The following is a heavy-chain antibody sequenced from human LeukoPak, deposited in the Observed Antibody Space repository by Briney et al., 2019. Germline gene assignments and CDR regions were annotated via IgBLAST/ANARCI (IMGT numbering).Heavy chain of an antibody. CDR3: ARVLGTYFDY. D-gene: IGHD7-27*01. V-gene: IGHV4-34*01. CDR2: INHSGST. J-gene: IGHJ4*02. CDR1: GGSFSGYY. Sequence: SETLSLTCAVYGGSFSGYYWSWIRQPPGKGLEWIGEINHSGSTNYNPSLKSRVTISVDTSKNQFSLKLSSVTAADTAVYYCARVLGTYFDYWGQGTLVTVSS.